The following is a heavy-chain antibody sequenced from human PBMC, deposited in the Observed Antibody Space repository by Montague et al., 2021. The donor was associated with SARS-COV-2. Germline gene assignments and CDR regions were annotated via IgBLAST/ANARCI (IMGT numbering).Heavy chain of an antibody. D-gene: IGHD6-13*01. CDR3: ARQLSLTSGTGFDY. Sequence: SETLSLTYTVSGGSISNSSYYWGWIRQPPGKGLEWVGSFFYPGSTYYKSSLISRVTLSVDTSKNQVSLRLTSVTAADTAVYFCARQLSLTSGTGFDYWGQGTVVTVSS. CDR2: FFYPGST. CDR1: GGSISNSSYY. J-gene: IGHJ4*02. V-gene: IGHV4-39*01.